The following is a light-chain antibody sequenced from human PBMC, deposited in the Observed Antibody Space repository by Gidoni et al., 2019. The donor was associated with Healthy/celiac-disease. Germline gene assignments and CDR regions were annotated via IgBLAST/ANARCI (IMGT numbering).Light chain of an antibody. Sequence: EIMLTQSPATLSLSPGERATIYCRASQSVSSYLAWYQQTPGQAPRLLIYDASNRATCIPAMFSGSGSGSHFTLTISSLEPDDFAVYYCQQRSNWPPITFGQGTRLELK. V-gene: IGKV3-11*01. CDR1: QSVSSY. J-gene: IGKJ5*01. CDR3: QQRSNWPPIT. CDR2: DAS.